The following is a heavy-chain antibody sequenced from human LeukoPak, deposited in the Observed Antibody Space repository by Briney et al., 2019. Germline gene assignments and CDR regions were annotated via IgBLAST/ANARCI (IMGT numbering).Heavy chain of an antibody. Sequence: SETLSLTCTVSGGSISSYYWCWIRQPPEKGLEWIGYIYYSGSTTYNPSLRSRVTISVDTSKNQLSLKLSSVTAADTAVYYCARVFYYGSGTFDLWGRGTLVTVSS. J-gene: IGHJ2*01. CDR2: IYYSGST. CDR1: GGSISSYY. CDR3: ARVFYYGSGTFDL. V-gene: IGHV4-59*01. D-gene: IGHD3-10*01.